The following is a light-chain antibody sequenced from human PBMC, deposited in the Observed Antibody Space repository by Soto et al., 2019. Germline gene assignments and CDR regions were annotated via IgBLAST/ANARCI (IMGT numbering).Light chain of an antibody. CDR1: QSVSSNY. Sequence: EIVLTQSPGTLSLSPGERATLSCRASQSVSSNYLAWYQQKPGQPPRLLIYGASARATGIPDRFSGSGSGTDFTLTISRLEPEDFAVYYCQQFLSSPYIFGQGTKLGIK. V-gene: IGKV3-20*01. CDR3: QQFLSSPYI. CDR2: GAS. J-gene: IGKJ2*01.